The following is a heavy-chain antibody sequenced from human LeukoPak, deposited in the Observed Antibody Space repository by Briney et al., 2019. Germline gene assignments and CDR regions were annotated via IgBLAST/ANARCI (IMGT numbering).Heavy chain of an antibody. V-gene: IGHV3-30-3*01. CDR3: ARADF. Sequence: GGSLRLSCVASGFTFSSHALFWVRQAPGKGLEWVAVISHDGNTYYYADSVKGRFTISRDNSKNTLYLQMNSLGAEDTAVYYCARADFWGQGTLVTVSS. CDR1: GFTFSSHA. CDR2: ISHDGNTY. J-gene: IGHJ4*02.